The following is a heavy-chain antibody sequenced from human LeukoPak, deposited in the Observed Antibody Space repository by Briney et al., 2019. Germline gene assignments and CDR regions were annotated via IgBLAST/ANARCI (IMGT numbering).Heavy chain of an antibody. CDR2: INSSSSTI. V-gene: IGHV3-48*04. CDR1: GFTFSSCS. Sequence: GGSLRLSCVASGFTFSSCSMNWVLQAPGKGLEWISYINSSSSTIYYADSVEGRFTVSRDNAKNSLYLQMNSLRAEDTAVYYCASPVLLIREVTVDYWGQGTLVTVSS. CDR3: ASPVLLIREVTVDY. D-gene: IGHD3-10*01. J-gene: IGHJ4*02.